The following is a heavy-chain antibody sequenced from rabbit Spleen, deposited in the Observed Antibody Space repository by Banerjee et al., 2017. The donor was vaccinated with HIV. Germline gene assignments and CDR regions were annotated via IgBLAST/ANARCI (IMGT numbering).Heavy chain of an antibody. Sequence: QEQLKESGGGLVQPEGSLTLTCKASGLDFSSSYWICWVRQAPGKGLEWIACIDVVKSGSTYYATWAKGRFTISKTSSTTVTLQMTSLTAADTATYFCARGSATMTLVITGYYLSLWGPGTLVTVS. CDR3: ARGSATMTLVITGYYLSL. CDR2: IDVVKSGST. D-gene: IGHD2-1*01. J-gene: IGHJ4*01. V-gene: IGHV1S45*01. CDR1: GLDFSSSYW.